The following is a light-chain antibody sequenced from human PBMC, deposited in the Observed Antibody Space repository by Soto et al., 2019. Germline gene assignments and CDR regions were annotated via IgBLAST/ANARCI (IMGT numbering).Light chain of an antibody. J-gene: IGKJ1*01. CDR3: QQYGSSRT. V-gene: IGKV3-20*01. CDR1: QSVSSSY. Sequence: EIVLTQSPGTLSLSPGERATLSCRASQSVSSSYLAWYQQKPGQAPRLLIYGASSRATGIPDRFSGSGSGTDFTLTISRLEPEDFAVYYCQQYGSSRTFGQGTQV. CDR2: GAS.